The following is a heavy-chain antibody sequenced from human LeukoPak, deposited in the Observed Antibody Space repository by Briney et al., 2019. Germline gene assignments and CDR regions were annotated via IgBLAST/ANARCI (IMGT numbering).Heavy chain of an antibody. D-gene: IGHD5-18*01. CDR2: IIPIFGTA. CDR1: GGTFSSYA. CDR3: YTYSYGPIGKRDFDY. Sequence: ASVKVSCKASGGTFSSYAISWVRQAPGQGLEWMGGIIPIFGTANYAQKFQGRVTITADESTSTAYMELSSPRSEDTAVYYCYTYSYGPIGKRDFDYWGQGTLVTVSS. J-gene: IGHJ4*02. V-gene: IGHV1-69*13.